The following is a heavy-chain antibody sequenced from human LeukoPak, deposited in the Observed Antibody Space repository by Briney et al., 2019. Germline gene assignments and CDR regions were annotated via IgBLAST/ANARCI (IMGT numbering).Heavy chain of an antibody. CDR3: ARLVVGSGFDP. Sequence: SETLSLTCTVSGGSISSYYWSWIRQPPGKGLEWIGYIYYSGSTNYNPSLKSRVTISVDTSKNQFSLKLSSVTAADTAVYYCARLVVGSGFDPWGQGTLVTVSS. CDR1: GGSISSYY. CDR2: IYYSGST. D-gene: IGHD1-26*01. V-gene: IGHV4-59*01. J-gene: IGHJ5*02.